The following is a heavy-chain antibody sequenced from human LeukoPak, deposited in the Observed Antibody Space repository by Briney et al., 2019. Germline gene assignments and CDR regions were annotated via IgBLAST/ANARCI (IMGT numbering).Heavy chain of an antibody. V-gene: IGHV3-9*01. CDR2: ISWNSGSI. D-gene: IGHD6-19*01. CDR3: AISSGWYSYYFDY. Sequence: GGSLRLSCAASGFTFDDYAMHWVRQAPGKGPEWVSGISWNSGSIGYADSVKGRFTISRDNAKNSLYLQMNSLRAEDTALYYCAISSGWYSYYFDYWGQGTLVTVSS. CDR1: GFTFDDYA. J-gene: IGHJ4*02.